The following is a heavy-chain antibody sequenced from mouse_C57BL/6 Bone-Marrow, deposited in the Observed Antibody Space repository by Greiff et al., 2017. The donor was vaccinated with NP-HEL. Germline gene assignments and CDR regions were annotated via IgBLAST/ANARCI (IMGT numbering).Heavy chain of an antibody. CDR1: GISITTGNYR. CDR3: ARAHYYGSSLYYFDY. V-gene: IGHV3-5*01. D-gene: IGHD1-1*01. CDR2: IYYSGTI. J-gene: IGHJ2*01. Sequence: EVKLMESGPGLVKPSQTVFLTCTVTGISITTGNYRWSWIRQFPGNKLEWIGYIYYSGTITYNPSLTSRTTITRDTPKNQFFLEMNSLTAEDTATYYCARAHYYGSSLYYFDYWGQGTTLTVSS.